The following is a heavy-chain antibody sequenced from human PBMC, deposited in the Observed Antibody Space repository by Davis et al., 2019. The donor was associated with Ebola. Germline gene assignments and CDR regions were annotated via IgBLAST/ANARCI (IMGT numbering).Heavy chain of an antibody. CDR3: TSTVTTDVGPLDY. V-gene: IGHV3-73*01. J-gene: IGHJ4*02. D-gene: IGHD4-17*01. Sequence: PGGSLRLSCAASGFTFSGSAMHWVRQASGKGLEWVGRIRSKANSYATAYAASVKGRFTISRDDSKNTTYLQMNSLKTEDTAVYYCTSTVTTDVGPLDYWGQGTLVTVSS. CDR2: IRSKANSYAT. CDR1: GFTFSGSA.